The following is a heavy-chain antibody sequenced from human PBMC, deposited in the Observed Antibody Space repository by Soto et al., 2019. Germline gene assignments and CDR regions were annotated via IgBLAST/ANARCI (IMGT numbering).Heavy chain of an antibody. CDR1: GFTFSGSA. CDR3: TRPLQKGQYYYGMEV. J-gene: IGHJ6*02. CDR2: IRSKANSYAT. D-gene: IGHD4-4*01. Sequence: EVQLVESGGGLVQPGGSLKLSCAASGFTFSGSAMHWVRQASGKGLEWVGRIRSKANSYATAYAASVKGRFTISRDDSKNTAYLQMNSLKTEDTAVYYCTRPLQKGQYYYGMEVWGQGTTVTVSS. V-gene: IGHV3-73*02.